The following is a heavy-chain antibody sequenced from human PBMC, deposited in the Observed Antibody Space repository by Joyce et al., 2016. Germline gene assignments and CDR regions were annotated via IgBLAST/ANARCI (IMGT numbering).Heavy chain of an antibody. V-gene: IGHV3-7*03. CDR2: IKQDESEQ. Sequence: EVQLVESGGGLVQPGGSLRLSCAASGFTFSIYWMSWVRQAPGRGLEWVANIKQDESEQYYVDSVKGRFTISRDNAKNSLYLQMNSLRDEDTAVYYCARAIMGGVDYWGQGTLVTVSS. CDR3: ARAIMGGVDY. D-gene: IGHD2-8*01. CDR1: GFTFSIYW. J-gene: IGHJ4*02.